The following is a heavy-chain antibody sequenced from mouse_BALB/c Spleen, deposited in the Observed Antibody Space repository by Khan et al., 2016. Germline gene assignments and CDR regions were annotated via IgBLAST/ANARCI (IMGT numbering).Heavy chain of an antibody. V-gene: IGHV14-3*02. J-gene: IGHJ4*01. Sequence: VQLQQPGAELVKPGASVKLSCTASGFNIKDTYMHWVKQRPEQGLEWIGRIDPANGNTKYDPKFQGKATITADTSSNAAYLKLSSLASEDTAVYYCAVLTTGYAMDYWGQGTSVTVSS. CDR2: IDPANGNT. CDR3: AVLTTGYAMDY. CDR1: GFNIKDTY. D-gene: IGHD1-1*01.